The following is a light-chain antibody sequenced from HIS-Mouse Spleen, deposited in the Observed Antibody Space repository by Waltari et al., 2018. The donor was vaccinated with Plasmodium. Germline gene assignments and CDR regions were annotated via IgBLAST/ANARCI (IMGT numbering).Light chain of an antibody. V-gene: IGLV2-14*03. CDR2: DVS. J-gene: IGLJ2*01. Sequence: QSALTHPASESLSPGQPTTISSTGTSSDAGGYNSVSWYQQHPGKAPKHMIYDVSNRPSGVSNRFSGSKSGNTASLTISGLQAEDEADYYCSSYTSSSTLVFGGGTKLTVL. CDR1: SSDAGGYNS. CDR3: SSYTSSSTLV.